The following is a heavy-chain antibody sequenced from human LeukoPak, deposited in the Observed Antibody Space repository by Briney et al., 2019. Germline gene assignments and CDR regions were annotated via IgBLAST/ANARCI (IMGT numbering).Heavy chain of an antibody. CDR3: ARDQPSSSRYMDV. Sequence: PSETLSLTCTVSGGSISSYYWSWIRQPPGKGLEWIGYIYYSGSTYYNPSLKSRVTISVDTSKNQFSLKLSSVTAADTAVYYCARDQPSSSRYMDVWGKGTTVTVSS. J-gene: IGHJ6*03. D-gene: IGHD6-13*01. CDR2: IYYSGST. V-gene: IGHV4-30-4*08. CDR1: GGSISSYY.